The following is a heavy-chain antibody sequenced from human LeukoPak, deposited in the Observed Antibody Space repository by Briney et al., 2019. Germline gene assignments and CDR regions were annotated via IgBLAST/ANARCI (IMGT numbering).Heavy chain of an antibody. CDR2: IYSGGST. Sequence: GGSLRLSCAASGFTVSSNYMSWVRQAPGKGLEWVSVIYSGGSTYYADSVKGRFTISRDNSKNTLYLQMNSLRAEDTAVYYCAKDSYSSGWPINFDYWGQGTLVTVSS. V-gene: IGHV3-53*01. CDR3: AKDSYSSGWPINFDY. J-gene: IGHJ4*02. D-gene: IGHD6-19*01. CDR1: GFTVSSNY.